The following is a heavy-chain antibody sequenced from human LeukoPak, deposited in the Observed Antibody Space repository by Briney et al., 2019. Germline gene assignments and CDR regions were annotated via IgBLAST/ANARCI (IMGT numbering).Heavy chain of an antibody. CDR1: GGSFSGYY. D-gene: IGHD5-24*01. V-gene: IGHV4-34*01. Sequence: SETLSLTCAVYGGSFSGYYWSWIRQPPGKGLEWIGEINHSGSTNYNPSLKSRVTISVDTSKNRFSLKLSSVTAADTAVYYCARGASKRDGYNEEWGQGTLVTVSS. CDR3: ARGASKRDGYNEE. J-gene: IGHJ4*02. CDR2: INHSGST.